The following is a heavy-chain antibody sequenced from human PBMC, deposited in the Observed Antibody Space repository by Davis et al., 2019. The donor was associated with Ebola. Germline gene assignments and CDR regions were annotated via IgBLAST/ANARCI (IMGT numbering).Heavy chain of an antibody. CDR3: ARGAGDDFWSGYSAFYYYYGMDV. Sequence: SETLSLTCTVSGGSINNYFWSWIRQPPGKGLEWIGNIHYLGSTNYNPSLKSRVTISVDTSKNQFSLKLSSVTAADTAVYYCARGAGDDFWSGYSAFYYYYGMDVWGKGTTVTVSS. D-gene: IGHD3-3*01. J-gene: IGHJ6*04. CDR2: IHYLGST. CDR1: GGSINNYF. V-gene: IGHV4-59*12.